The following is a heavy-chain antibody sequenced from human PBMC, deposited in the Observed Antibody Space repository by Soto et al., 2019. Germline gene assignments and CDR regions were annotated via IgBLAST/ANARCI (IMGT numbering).Heavy chain of an antibody. CDR1: GFTFSNST. J-gene: IGHJ3*02. Sequence: EVQLVESGGGLVQPGGSLRLSCAASGFTFSNSTLTWVRQAPGKGLEWLSYIDRGGTTMYYADSVTGRFTISRDKANNSLFLQMDSLRDEDTAVYYCAVYLRGNCYYGFDIWGQGTMVTVSS. CDR3: AVYLRGNCYYGFDI. CDR2: IDRGGTTM. V-gene: IGHV3-48*02. D-gene: IGHD2-21*02.